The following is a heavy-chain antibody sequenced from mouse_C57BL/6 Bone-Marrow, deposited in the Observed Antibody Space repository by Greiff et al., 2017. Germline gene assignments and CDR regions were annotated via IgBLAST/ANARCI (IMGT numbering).Heavy chain of an antibody. J-gene: IGHJ1*03. CDR2: ISGGGGNT. Sequence: EVMLVESGGGLVKPGGSLKLSCAASGFTFSSYTMSWVRQTPEKRLQWVAAISGGGGNTYYPDSVKGRFTSSRDKDKNILYLQMSSLRSEDTALYYCSRQVTTVLATKYFDVWGTGTTVTVS. CDR3: SRQVTTVLATKYFDV. D-gene: IGHD1-1*01. CDR1: GFTFSSYT. V-gene: IGHV5-9*01.